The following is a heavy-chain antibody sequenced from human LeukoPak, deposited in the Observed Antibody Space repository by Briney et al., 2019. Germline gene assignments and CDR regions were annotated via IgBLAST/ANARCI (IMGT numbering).Heavy chain of an antibody. CDR3: AKDRGTVEYDY. Sequence: GGSLRLSCAASGFTFSSYAMSWVRQAPGKGLVWVSYISSRSSNKEYADSVKGRFTISRDNSKNSLYLQMDSLRAEDTAVYYCAKDRGTVEYDYWGQGTLVTVSS. CDR1: GFTFSSYA. J-gene: IGHJ4*02. D-gene: IGHD4-23*01. V-gene: IGHV3-48*04. CDR2: ISSRSSNK.